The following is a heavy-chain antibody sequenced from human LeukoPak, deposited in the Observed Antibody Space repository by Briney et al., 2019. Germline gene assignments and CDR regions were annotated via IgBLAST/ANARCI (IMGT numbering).Heavy chain of an antibody. Sequence: GASVTVSCKASGYTFTDYYIYWVRQAPGEGLEWVGWVFPHSGDTYYAQRFHGRVAMTTDTSINTAYMELSRLKSDDTGVYFCARPPRDLVSAAPFPFWGQGTLVTVSS. CDR3: ARPPRDLVSAAPFPF. CDR2: VFPHSGDT. CDR1: GYTFTDYY. D-gene: IGHD5/OR15-5a*01. V-gene: IGHV1-2*02. J-gene: IGHJ1*01.